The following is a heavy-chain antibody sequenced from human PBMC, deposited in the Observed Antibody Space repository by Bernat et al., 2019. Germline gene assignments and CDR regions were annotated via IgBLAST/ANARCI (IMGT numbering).Heavy chain of an antibody. Sequence: EVQLVESGGGLVKPGGSLRLSCAASGFTFSSYSMNWVRQAPGKGLEWVSSISSSSSYIYYADSVKGRFTISRDNAKNSLYLQMNSLRAEDTAVYYCARDDGVVAAIHDYWGQGTLVTVSS. CDR3: ARDDGVVAAIHDY. CDR2: ISSSSSYI. J-gene: IGHJ4*02. V-gene: IGHV3-21*01. CDR1: GFTFSSYS. D-gene: IGHD2-15*01.